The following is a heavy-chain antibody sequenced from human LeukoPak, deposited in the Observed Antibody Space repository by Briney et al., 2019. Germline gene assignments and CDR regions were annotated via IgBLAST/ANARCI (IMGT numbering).Heavy chain of an antibody. J-gene: IGHJ5*02. CDR2: IIPIFGIA. CDR1: GGTFSSYA. CDR3: ARERVVVLYPDSGWFDP. Sequence: SVKVSCKASGGTFSSYAISWVRQAPGQGLEWMGRIIPIFGIANYAQKFQGRVTITADKSTSTAYMELSSLRSEDTAVYYCARERVVVLYPDSGWFDPWGQGTLVTVSS. D-gene: IGHD2-2*01. V-gene: IGHV1-69*04.